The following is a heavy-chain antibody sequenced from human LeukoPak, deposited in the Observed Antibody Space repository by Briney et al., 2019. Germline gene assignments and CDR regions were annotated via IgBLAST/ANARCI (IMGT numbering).Heavy chain of an antibody. D-gene: IGHD4-23*01. V-gene: IGHV3-23*01. CDR2: ISDSGGST. J-gene: IGHJ3*02. CDR3: ARHDYHSNSDAFDI. Sequence: PGGSLRLSCAASGFTFSNYAMSWVRQAPGKGLECVSVISDSGGSTDYADSVKGRFTISRDNSKNTLYLQMNSLRAEDTAVYYCARHDYHSNSDAFDIWGQGTMVTVSS. CDR1: GFTFSNYA.